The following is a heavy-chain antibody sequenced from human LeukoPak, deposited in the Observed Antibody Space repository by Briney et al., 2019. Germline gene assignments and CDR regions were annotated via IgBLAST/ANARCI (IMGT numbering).Heavy chain of an antibody. D-gene: IGHD2-15*01. CDR3: VCSGGSCFASY. V-gene: IGHV3-9*01. CDR1: GFTFDDYA. Sequence: GGSLRLSCAASGFTFDDYAMHWVRQAPGKGLEWVSGISWNSGSIGYADSVKGRFTISRDNAKNTLYLQMNSLRAEDTAVYYCVCSGGSCFASYWGQGTLVTVSS. J-gene: IGHJ4*02. CDR2: ISWNSGSI.